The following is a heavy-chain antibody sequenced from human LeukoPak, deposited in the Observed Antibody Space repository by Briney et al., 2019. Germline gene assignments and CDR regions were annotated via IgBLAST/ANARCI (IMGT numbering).Heavy chain of an antibody. Sequence: ASVKVSCKASGYIFTGYYMHWVRQAPGQGLEWTGWINPNSGDTNYAQKFQGRVTMTRDTSISTAYMELSRLRSDDTAVYYCARVRYRLAETYIDYWGQGTLVTVSS. CDR1: GYIFTGYY. J-gene: IGHJ4*02. CDR2: INPNSGDT. V-gene: IGHV1-2*02. D-gene: IGHD3-16*01. CDR3: ARVRYRLAETYIDY.